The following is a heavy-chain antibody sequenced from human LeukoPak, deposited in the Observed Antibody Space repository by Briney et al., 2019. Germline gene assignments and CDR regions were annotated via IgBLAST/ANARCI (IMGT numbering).Heavy chain of an antibody. J-gene: IGHJ4*02. CDR2: FDPEDGET. V-gene: IGHV1-24*01. D-gene: IGHD3-22*01. CDR1: GYTLTELS. CDR3: ARDSWRAYYYDSSGKFDY. Sequence: ASVKVSCKVSGYTLTELSMHWVRQAPGKGLEWMGGFDPEDGETIYAQKFQGRVTMTRDTSTSTVYMELSSLRSEDTAVYYCARDSWRAYYYDSSGKFDYWGQGTLVTVSS.